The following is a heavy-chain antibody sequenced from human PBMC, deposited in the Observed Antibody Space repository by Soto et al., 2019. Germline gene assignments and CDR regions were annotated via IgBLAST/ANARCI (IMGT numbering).Heavy chain of an antibody. V-gene: IGHV4-30-4*01. Sequence: SETLSLTFTVSGSSISSGDYYWSWIRQPPGKGLEWIGYIYYSGSTYYNPSLKSRVTISVDTSKNQFSLKLSSVTAADTAVYYCARQDSDSSRYWGLDVWGQGTTVTVSS. CDR3: ARQDSDSSRYWGLDV. J-gene: IGHJ6*02. CDR1: GSSISSGDYY. CDR2: IYYSGST. D-gene: IGHD6-6*01.